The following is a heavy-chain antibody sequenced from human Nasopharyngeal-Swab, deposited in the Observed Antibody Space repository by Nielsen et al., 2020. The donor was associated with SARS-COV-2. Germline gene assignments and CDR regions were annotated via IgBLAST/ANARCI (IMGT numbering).Heavy chain of an antibody. CDR2: IYYSGIT. Sequence: RQAPGKGLEWIGSIYYSGITYYNPSLKSRVTISVDTSKNQFSLKLSSVTAADTAVYYCASPGVGATTFDYWGQGTLVTVSS. J-gene: IGHJ4*02. D-gene: IGHD1-26*01. V-gene: IGHV4-39*01. CDR3: ASPGVGATTFDY.